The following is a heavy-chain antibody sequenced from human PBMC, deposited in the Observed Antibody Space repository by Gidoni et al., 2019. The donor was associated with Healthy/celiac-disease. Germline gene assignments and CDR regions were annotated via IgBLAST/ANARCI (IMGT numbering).Heavy chain of an antibody. CDR3: AKILGYCSSTSCYDDY. CDR1: VFTFSSYG. V-gene: IGHV3-30*18. CDR2: IAYDGSNK. Sequence: QVQLVESGGGVVQPGRSLRLSCAASVFTFSSYGMHWVRQAPGKGLDWVAVIAYDGSNKYYADSVKGRFTISRDNSKNTLYLQMNSLRAEDTAVYYCAKILGYCSSTSCYDDYWGQGTLVTVSS. J-gene: IGHJ4*02. D-gene: IGHD2-2*01.